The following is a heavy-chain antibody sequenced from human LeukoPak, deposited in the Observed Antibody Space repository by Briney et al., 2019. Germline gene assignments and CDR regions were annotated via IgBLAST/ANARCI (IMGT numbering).Heavy chain of an antibody. CDR1: GGSFSGYY. V-gene: IGHV4-34*01. Sequence: SETLSLTCAVYGGSFSGYYWSWIRQPPGKGLEWIGEINHSGSTYYNPSLKSRVTIPVDTSKNQFSLKLSSVTAADTAVYYCARHGSGYSSGWYIGYWGQGTLVTVSS. CDR3: ARHGSGYSSGWYIGY. J-gene: IGHJ4*02. D-gene: IGHD6-19*01. CDR2: INHSGST.